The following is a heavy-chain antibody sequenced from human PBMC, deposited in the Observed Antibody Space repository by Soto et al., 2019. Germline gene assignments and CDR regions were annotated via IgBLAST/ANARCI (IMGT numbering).Heavy chain of an antibody. Sequence: WETLSLTCTVSGGSMSRYYWTWIRQPPGKGLEWIGNIHYTGSTNYNPSLKSRVTILLGTSTSQFSLKVSSVTAADTAVYYCARDLTISSTDGPLDPWGHGTLVTVSS. CDR2: IHYTGST. J-gene: IGHJ5*02. V-gene: IGHV4-59*01. D-gene: IGHD1-1*01. CDR3: ARDLTISSTDGPLDP. CDR1: GGSMSRYY.